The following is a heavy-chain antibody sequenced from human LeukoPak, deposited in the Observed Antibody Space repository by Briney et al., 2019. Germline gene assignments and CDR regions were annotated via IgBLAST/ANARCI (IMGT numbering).Heavy chain of an antibody. CDR2: ISGYNGNT. V-gene: IGHV1-18*01. CDR3: ARDGGIVVVPAAIDYYYCMDV. CDR1: GGTFSSYA. Sequence: ASVKVSCKASGGTFSSYAISWVRQAPGQGLEWMGWISGYNGNTNYAQKLQGRVTMTTDTSTSTAYMELRSLRSDDTAVYYCARDGGIVVVPAAIDYYYCMDVWGKGTTVTVSS. D-gene: IGHD2-2*02. J-gene: IGHJ6*03.